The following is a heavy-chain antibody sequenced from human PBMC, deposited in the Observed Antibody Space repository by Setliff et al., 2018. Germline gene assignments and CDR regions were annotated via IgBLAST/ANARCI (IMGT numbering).Heavy chain of an antibody. Sequence: ASVKVSCKASGYTFAESIVSWVRQAPGEGLEWVGWIGVYTGHTSFAQKFEDRVSMSTDKSTNMAYMALRGLRSDDTAVYYCTRGWRGVTTAHWGQGTLVTVSS. CDR3: TRGWRGVTTAH. CDR2: IGVYTGHT. J-gene: IGHJ4*02. D-gene: IGHD4-17*01. CDR1: GYTFAESI. V-gene: IGHV1-18*04.